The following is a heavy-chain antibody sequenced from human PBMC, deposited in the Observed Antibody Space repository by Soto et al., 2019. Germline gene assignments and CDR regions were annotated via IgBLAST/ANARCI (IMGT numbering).Heavy chain of an antibody. Sequence: PSETLSLTCTVSGGSISSRSYYWGWIRQPPGKGLEWIGSIYYSGSTYYNPSLKSRVTISVETSKNQFSLKLSSVTAADTAVYYCARGSSRRCYYYYGMDVWGQGTTVTVSS. CDR2: IYYSGST. CDR3: ARGSSRRCYYYYGMDV. D-gene: IGHD6-13*01. V-gene: IGHV4-39*01. J-gene: IGHJ6*02. CDR1: GGSISSRSYY.